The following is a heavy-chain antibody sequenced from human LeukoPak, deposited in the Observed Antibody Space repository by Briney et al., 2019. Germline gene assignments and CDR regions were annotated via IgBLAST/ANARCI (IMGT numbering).Heavy chain of an antibody. Sequence: GGSLRLSCSASGFTLSNFAMGWVRQAPVRGLEWVASISGSAAVTSYADSLKGRFTISRDNSKNTLYLQMNSLRDEDTALYYCGKYLQPSGYPYALDTWGQGTMVTVSS. CDR3: GKYLQPSGYPYALDT. CDR2: ISGSAAVT. J-gene: IGHJ3*02. CDR1: GFTLSNFA. D-gene: IGHD5-12*01. V-gene: IGHV3-23*01.